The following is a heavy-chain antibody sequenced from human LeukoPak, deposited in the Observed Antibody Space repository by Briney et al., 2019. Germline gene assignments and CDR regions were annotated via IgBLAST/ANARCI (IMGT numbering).Heavy chain of an antibody. V-gene: IGHV3-23*01. J-gene: IGHJ4*02. Sequence: GGSLRLSCAASGFTFSNYAMSWVRQAPGKGLEWVSAISGSGGSTYYADSVKGRFTISRDNSKNTLYLQMNSLRAEDTAVYYCAKGFYGSGSYSDSNFDYWGQGTLVTVSS. D-gene: IGHD3-10*01. CDR1: GFTFSNYA. CDR2: ISGSGGST. CDR3: AKGFYGSGSYSDSNFDY.